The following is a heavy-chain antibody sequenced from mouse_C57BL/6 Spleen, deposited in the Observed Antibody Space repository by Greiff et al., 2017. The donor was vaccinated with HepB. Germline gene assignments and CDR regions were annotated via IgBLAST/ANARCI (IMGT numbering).Heavy chain of an antibody. CDR1: DSEVIPIAY. CDR3: ARGYYGSSPWFAY. J-gene: IGHJ3*01. D-gene: IGHD1-1*01. Sequence: SGSELRSPGSSVKLSCKDFDSEVIPIAYMSWVRQMPGHGFEWIGGILPSIGRTIYGEKLEDKATLDADTLSNTAYLELNSLTSEDSAIYYCARGYYGSSPWFAYWGQGTLVTVSA. V-gene: IGHV15-2*01. CDR2: ILPSIGRT.